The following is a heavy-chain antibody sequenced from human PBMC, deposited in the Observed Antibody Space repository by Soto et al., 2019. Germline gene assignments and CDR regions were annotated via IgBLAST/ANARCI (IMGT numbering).Heavy chain of an antibody. CDR1: GFSLSTSGVG. D-gene: IGHD4-17*01. Sequence: QITLKESGPTLVKPTQTLTLTCTFSGFSLSTSGVGVGWIRQPPGKALEWLALIYWDDDKRYSPPLKSRLTITEDTSKNQVVLTMTNMDPVDTATYYCAHRQRTVYFDYWGQGTLVTVSS. J-gene: IGHJ4*02. V-gene: IGHV2-5*02. CDR3: AHRQRTVYFDY. CDR2: IYWDDDK.